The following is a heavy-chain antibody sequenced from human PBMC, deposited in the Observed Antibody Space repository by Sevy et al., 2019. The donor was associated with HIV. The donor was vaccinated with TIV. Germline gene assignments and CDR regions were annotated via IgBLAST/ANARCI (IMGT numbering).Heavy chain of an antibody. CDR2: VYDSGSS. D-gene: IGHD3-22*01. CDR1: GGSISGHY. CDR3: ARGGALSYYDTIGFQNFFDS. Sequence: SETLSLTCTVSGGSISGHYWGWIRQSPGKGLEWVAYVYDSGSSNYNPSLRSRVTISLDTSKSQFSLRLSSVTPADTAVYFSARGGALSYYDTIGFQNFFDSWGQGTPVTVSS. J-gene: IGHJ4*02. V-gene: IGHV4-59*11.